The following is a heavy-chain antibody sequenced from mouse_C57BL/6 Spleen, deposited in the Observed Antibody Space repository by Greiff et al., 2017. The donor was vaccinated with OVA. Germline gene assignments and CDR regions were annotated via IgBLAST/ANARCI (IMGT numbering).Heavy chain of an antibody. Sequence: EVKLMESGPGLVKPSQSLSLTCSVTGYSITSGYYWNWIRQFPGNKLEWMGYISYDGSDNYNPSLKNRISITRDTSKNQFFLKLNSVTTEDTATYYCARAQATLYYFDYWGQGTTLTVSS. CDR2: ISYDGSD. CDR3: ARAQATLYYFDY. D-gene: IGHD3-2*02. CDR1: GYSITSGYY. J-gene: IGHJ2*01. V-gene: IGHV3-6*01.